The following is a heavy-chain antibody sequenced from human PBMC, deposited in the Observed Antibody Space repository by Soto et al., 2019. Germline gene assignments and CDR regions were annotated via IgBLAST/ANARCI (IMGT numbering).Heavy chain of an antibody. CDR3: ARAVVVVVAANYYYYGIDV. CDR1: GGTFSSYA. D-gene: IGHD2-15*01. Sequence: SVKVSCKASGGTFSSYAISWVRQAPGQGLEWMGGIIPIFGTANYAQKFQGRVTITADESTSTAYMELSSLRSEDTAVYYCARAVVVVVAANYYYYGIDVWGQGTTVTV. CDR2: IIPIFGTA. J-gene: IGHJ6*02. V-gene: IGHV1-69*13.